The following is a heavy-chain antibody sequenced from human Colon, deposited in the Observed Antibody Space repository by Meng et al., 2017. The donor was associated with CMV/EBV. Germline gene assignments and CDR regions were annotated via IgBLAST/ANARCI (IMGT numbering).Heavy chain of an antibody. D-gene: IGHD1-26*01. CDR3: VRTHCGGGTCDSPDDAFDV. Sequence: ASVKVSCKASGYTFAAYFVHWVRQAPGQGLEWMGWLTPNSGATNYAQKFKGRVTMTSDTSTSTAYLGLASLTSDDTALYFCVRTHCGGGTCDSPDDAFDVWGQGTMVTVSS. V-gene: IGHV1-2*02. J-gene: IGHJ3*01. CDR2: LTPNSGAT. CDR1: GYTFAAYF.